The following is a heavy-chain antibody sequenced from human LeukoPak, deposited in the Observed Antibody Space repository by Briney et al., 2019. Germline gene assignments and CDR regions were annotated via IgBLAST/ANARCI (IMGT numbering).Heavy chain of an antibody. CDR1: GFTFSSYG. CDR3: ARAFGYSSSWYDY. D-gene: IGHD6-13*01. J-gene: IGHJ4*02. V-gene: IGHV3-30*02. Sequence: GSLRLSCAASGFTFSSYGMHWVRQAPGKGLEWVAFIRYDGSNKYYADSVKGRFTISRDNSKNTLYLQMNSLRAEDTAVYYCARAFGYSSSWYDYWGQGTLVTVSS. CDR2: IRYDGSNK.